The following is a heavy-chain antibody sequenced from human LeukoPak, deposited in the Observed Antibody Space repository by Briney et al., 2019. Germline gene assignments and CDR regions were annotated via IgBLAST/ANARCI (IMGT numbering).Heavy chain of an antibody. V-gene: IGHV3-23*01. Sequence: RAGGSLRLSCAASGFTFSSYAMSWVRQAPGKGLEWVSSISGTSGSTFYADSVQVRFTISRDNSKNTLYLQMNSLRAEDTAVYYCAKVPFDWISSTNYYYYMDVWGKGTTVTVSS. J-gene: IGHJ6*03. CDR1: GFTFSSYA. D-gene: IGHD3-9*01. CDR2: ISGTSGST. CDR3: AKVPFDWISSTNYYYYMDV.